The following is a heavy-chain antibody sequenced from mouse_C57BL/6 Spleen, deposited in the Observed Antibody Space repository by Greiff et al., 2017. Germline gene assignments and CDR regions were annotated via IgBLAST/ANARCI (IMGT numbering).Heavy chain of an antibody. J-gene: IGHJ2*01. D-gene: IGHD2-4*01. CDR2: IDPSDSYT. V-gene: IGHV1-69*01. Sequence: QVQLQQPGAELVMPGASVKLSCKASGYTFTSYWMHWVKQRPGQGLEWIGEIDPSDSYTNYNQKFKGKSTLTVDKSSSTAYMQLSSLTSEDSAVYYCARGVYYDYDVFNYWSQGTTLTISS. CDR1: GYTFTSYW. CDR3: ARGVYYDYDVFNY.